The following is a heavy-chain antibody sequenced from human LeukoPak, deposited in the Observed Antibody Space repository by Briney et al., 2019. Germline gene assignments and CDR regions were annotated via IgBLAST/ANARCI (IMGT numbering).Heavy chain of an antibody. CDR2: ISAYNGNT. CDR1: GYTFTSYG. Sequence: ASVKVSCKASGYTFTSYGISWVRQAPGQGLEWMGWISAYNGNTNYAQKLQGRVTMTTDTSTSTAYMELRSLRSDDTDVYYCARPKRYYYDSSGYYRYFDYWGQGTLVTVSS. D-gene: IGHD3-22*01. J-gene: IGHJ4*02. V-gene: IGHV1-18*01. CDR3: ARPKRYYYDSSGYYRYFDY.